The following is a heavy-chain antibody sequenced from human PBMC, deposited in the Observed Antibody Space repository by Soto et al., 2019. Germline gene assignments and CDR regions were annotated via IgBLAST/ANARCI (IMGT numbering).Heavy chain of an antibody. CDR2: VMPTFGAG. CDR3: AASRGFYEAMDA. CDR1: GGAFRNYA. J-gene: IGHJ6*02. V-gene: IGHV1-69*01. Sequence: QVQLVQSGAEVKKPGSSVKVSCTASGGAFRNYAVSWVRQAPGQGLEGMGAVMPTFGAGAYAQKFQGRLTIFADEPTPTPSPHASCLTLGDAAIYYCAASRGFYEAMDAWGQGTTLTVSS. D-gene: IGHD3-22*01.